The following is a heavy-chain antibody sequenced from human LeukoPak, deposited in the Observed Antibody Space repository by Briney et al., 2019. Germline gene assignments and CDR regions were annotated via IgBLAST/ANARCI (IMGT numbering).Heavy chain of an antibody. CDR2: ISGSGGST. CDR3: AKLTTYRIAAAGTGFDP. CDR1: GFTFSSYA. D-gene: IGHD6-13*01. V-gene: IGHV3-23*01. J-gene: IGHJ5*02. Sequence: PGGSLRLSCAASGFTFSSYAMSWVRQAPGKGLEWVSAISGSGGSTYYADSVKGRFTISRDNSKNTLYLQMNSLRADDTAVYYCAKLTTYRIAAAGTGFDPWGQGTLVTVSS.